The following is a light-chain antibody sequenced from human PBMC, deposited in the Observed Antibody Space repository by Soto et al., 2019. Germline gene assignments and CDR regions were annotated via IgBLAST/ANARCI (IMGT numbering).Light chain of an antibody. CDR1: SSDGGGYDR. CDR2: DVT. CDR3: FSYAGSYTFV. J-gene: IGLJ2*01. V-gene: IGLV2-11*01. Sequence: QSALTQPRSVSESPGQSVTISCTGTSSDGGGYDRVSWYRHHPGRAPQLVIYDVTKRPSGVPDRFSGSRSAYTASLTISGLQAADEADYYCFSYAGSYTFVFGGGTKVTVL.